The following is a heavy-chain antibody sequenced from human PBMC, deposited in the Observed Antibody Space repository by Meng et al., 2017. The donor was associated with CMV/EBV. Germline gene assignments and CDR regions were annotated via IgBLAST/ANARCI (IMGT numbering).Heavy chain of an antibody. D-gene: IGHD4-23*01. J-gene: IGHJ6*02. CDR3: ARDYGGNSNYYYGMDV. Sequence: GESLKISCAASGFTFSSYSMNWVRQAPGKGLEWVSSISSSSSYIYYADSVKGRFTISRDNAKNSLYLQMNSLRAEDTAVYYCARDYGGNSNYYYGMDVWGQGTTVTDSS. CDR2: ISSSSSYI. V-gene: IGHV3-21*01. CDR1: GFTFSSYS.